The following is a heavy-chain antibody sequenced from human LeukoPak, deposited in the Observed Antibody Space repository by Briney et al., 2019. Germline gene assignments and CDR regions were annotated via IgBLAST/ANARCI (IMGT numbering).Heavy chain of an antibody. J-gene: IGHJ4*02. D-gene: IGHD5-24*01. CDR3: ARGGAGDGLDY. V-gene: IGHV4-59*01. CDR1: GGSISSYY. Sequence: SETLSFTCTVSGGSISSYYWSWIRQPPGKGLEWIGYIYYSGGTNYNPSLKSRVTISVDTSKNQFSLKLSSVTAADTAVYYCARGGAGDGLDYWGQGTLVTVSS. CDR2: IYYSGGT.